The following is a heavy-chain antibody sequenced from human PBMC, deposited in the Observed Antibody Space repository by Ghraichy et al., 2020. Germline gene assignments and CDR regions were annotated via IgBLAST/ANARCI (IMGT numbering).Heavy chain of an antibody. D-gene: IGHD1-14*01. Sequence: GGSLRLSCAASGFTFSSYDMHWVRQATGKGLEWVSAIGTAGDTYYPGSVKGRFTISRENAKNSLYLQMNSLRAGDTAVYYCARVGTGGAFDIWGQGTMVTVSS. CDR3: ARVGTGGAFDI. CDR1: GFTFSSYD. J-gene: IGHJ3*02. V-gene: IGHV3-13*01. CDR2: IGTAGDT.